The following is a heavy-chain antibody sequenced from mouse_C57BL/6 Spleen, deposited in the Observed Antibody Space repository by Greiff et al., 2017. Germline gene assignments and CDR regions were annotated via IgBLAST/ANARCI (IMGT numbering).Heavy chain of an antibody. CDR1: GYSITSGYY. Sequence: ESGPGLVKPSQSLSLTCSVTGYSITSGYYWNWIRQFPGNKLEWMGYISYDGSNNYNPSLKNRISITRDTSKNQFFLKLNSVTTEDTATYYCARGYSNYVGPARDYWGQGTSVTVSS. D-gene: IGHD2-5*01. CDR2: ISYDGSN. CDR3: ARGYSNYVGPARDY. J-gene: IGHJ4*01. V-gene: IGHV3-6*01.